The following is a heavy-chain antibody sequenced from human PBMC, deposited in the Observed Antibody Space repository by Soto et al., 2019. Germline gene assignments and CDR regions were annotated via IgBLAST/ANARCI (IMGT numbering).Heavy chain of an antibody. Sequence: PGGSLRLSCAASGFTFSSYGMTWFRQAPGKGLEWVSFSSATGSGRYYADSVKGRFTISRGNSKNTLYLQMSSLRADDTAVYYCAKDRRAGGNYGFYSDFWGQGA. D-gene: IGHD1-7*01. J-gene: IGHJ4*02. CDR1: GFTFSSYG. CDR2: SSATGSGR. V-gene: IGHV3-23*01. CDR3: AKDRRAGGNYGFYSDF.